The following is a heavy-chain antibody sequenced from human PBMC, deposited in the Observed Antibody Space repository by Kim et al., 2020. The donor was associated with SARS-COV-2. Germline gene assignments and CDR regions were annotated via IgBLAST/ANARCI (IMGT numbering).Heavy chain of an antibody. CDR1: GFTVSSNY. CDR3: ARAPFSVNWFDP. Sequence: GGSLRLSCAASGFTVSSNYMSWVRQAPGKGLEWVSVIYSGGSTYYADSVKGRFTISRDNSKNTLYLQMNSLRAEDTAVYYCARAPFSVNWFDPWGQGTLVTVSS. CDR2: IYSGGST. J-gene: IGHJ5*02. V-gene: IGHV3-66*01. D-gene: IGHD6-25*01.